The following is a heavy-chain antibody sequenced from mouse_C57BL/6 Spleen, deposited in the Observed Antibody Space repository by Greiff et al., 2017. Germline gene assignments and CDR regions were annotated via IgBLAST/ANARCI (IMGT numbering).Heavy chain of an antibody. V-gene: IGHV5-17*01. CDR2: ISSGSSTI. CDR3: ARGERGFDD. J-gene: IGHJ2*01. CDR1: GFTFSDYG. Sequence: EVKVVESGGGLVKPGGSLKLSCAASGFTFSDYGMHWVRQAPEQGLEWVAYISSGSSTIYYADTVKGRFTISRDNAKNTLFLQMTSLRSEDTAMYYCARGERGFDDWGTGTTLTVAS.